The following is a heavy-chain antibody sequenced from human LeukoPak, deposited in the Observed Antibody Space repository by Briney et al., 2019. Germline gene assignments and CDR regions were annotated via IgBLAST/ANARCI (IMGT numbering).Heavy chain of an antibody. CDR1: GFTFDDYA. CDR3: AKSAVSGDYPYYYYYGMDV. J-gene: IGHJ6*02. Sequence: GGSLRLSCAASGFTFDDYAMHWVRQAPGKGLEWVSGISWNSGSIGYADSVKGRFTISRDNAKNSLYLQMNSLRAEDAALYYCAKSAVSGDYPYYYYYGMDVWGRGTTVTVSS. D-gene: IGHD4-17*01. V-gene: IGHV3-9*01. CDR2: ISWNSGSI.